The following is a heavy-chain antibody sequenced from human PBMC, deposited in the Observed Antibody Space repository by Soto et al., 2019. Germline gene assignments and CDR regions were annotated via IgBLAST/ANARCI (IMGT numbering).Heavy chain of an antibody. J-gene: IGHJ4*02. CDR1: GFTFSSYA. Sequence: GGSLRLSCAASGFTFSSYAMSWVRQAPGKGLEWVSAISGSGGSTYYADSVKGRFTISRDNSKNTLYLQMNSLRAEDTAVYYCAKDRVRGDYEIYYFDYWGQGTLVTVSS. CDR2: ISGSGGST. D-gene: IGHD4-17*01. CDR3: AKDRVRGDYEIYYFDY. V-gene: IGHV3-23*01.